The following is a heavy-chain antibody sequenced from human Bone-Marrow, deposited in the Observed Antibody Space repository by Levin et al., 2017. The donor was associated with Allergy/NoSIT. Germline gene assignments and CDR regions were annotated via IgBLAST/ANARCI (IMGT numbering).Heavy chain of an antibody. CDR3: VKEKWYFDE. J-gene: IGHJ4*02. CDR2: IKGDGSNQ. CDR1: GFTFNSYY. D-gene: IGHD1-26*01. Sequence: GESLKISCVASGFTFNSYYMDWVRQAPGKGLEWVANIKGDGSNQNYVDSVKGRFTISRDNAKNSLYLPMNSLRAEDTAVYYCVKEKWYFDEWGQGARVTVS. V-gene: IGHV3-7*01.